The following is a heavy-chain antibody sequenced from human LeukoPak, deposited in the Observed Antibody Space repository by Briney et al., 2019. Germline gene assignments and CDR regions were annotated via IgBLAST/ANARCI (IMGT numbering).Heavy chain of an antibody. V-gene: IGHV4-4*07. Sequence: SETLSLTCTGSGGSISSYYWSWIRQPAGKGLEWIGRIYTSGSTNYNPSLKSRVTMSVDTSKNQFSLKLSSVTAADTAVYYCASGHLLEWLSPHYYYMDVWGKGTTVTVSS. CDR1: GGSISSYY. CDR2: IYTSGST. CDR3: ASGHLLEWLSPHYYYMDV. D-gene: IGHD3-3*01. J-gene: IGHJ6*03.